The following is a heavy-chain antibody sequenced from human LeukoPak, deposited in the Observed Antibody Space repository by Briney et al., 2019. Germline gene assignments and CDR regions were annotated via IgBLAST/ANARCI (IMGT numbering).Heavy chain of an antibody. J-gene: IGHJ5*02. D-gene: IGHD3-22*01. CDR1: GYTFTSYY. CDR2: INPSGGST. CDR3: ARDRLTTRNWFDP. Sequence: ASVKVSCKASGYTFTSYYMHWVRQAPGQGLEWMGIINPSGGSTSHAQKFQGRVTMTGDTSTSTVYMELSSLRSEDTAVYYCARDRLTTRNWFDPWGQGTLVTVSS. V-gene: IGHV1-46*01.